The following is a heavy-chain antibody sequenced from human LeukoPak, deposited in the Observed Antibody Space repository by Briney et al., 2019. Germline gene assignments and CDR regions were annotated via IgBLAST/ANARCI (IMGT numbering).Heavy chain of an antibody. CDR3: AKSDHGFWTGYKK. CDR1: GFTFSNYG. J-gene: IGHJ4*02. CDR2: IWSDGTNK. V-gene: IGHV3-33*06. D-gene: IGHD3/OR15-3a*01. Sequence: GGSLRLSCAASGFTFSNYGIHWVRQAPGKGLEWVAVIWSDGTNKYYADSVKGRFTISRDNSKNTLYLQMNSPRADDTAVYYCAKSDHGFWTGYKKWGQGTLVTVSS.